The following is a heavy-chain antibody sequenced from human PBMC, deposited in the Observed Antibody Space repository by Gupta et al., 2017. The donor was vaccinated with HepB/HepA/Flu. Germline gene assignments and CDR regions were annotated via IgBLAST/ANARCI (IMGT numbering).Heavy chain of an antibody. D-gene: IGHD3-16*01. V-gene: IGHV4-30-4*01. J-gene: IGHJ2*01. CDR3: ARASQGGHWYFDL. CDR2: IYFSGRT. Sequence: QVQLQESGPGLVKPSQTLSLTCSVSGGTTSRGDYYWSWIRQPPGKGLEWIGYIYFSGRTYYNPDLKSRLTISVDTAKNQFSLNMRSVTEADTAVYYCARASQGGHWYFDLGGRVTIVTVSS. CDR1: GGTTSRGDYY.